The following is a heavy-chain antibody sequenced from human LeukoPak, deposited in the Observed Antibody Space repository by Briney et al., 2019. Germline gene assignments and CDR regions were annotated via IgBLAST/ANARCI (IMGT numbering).Heavy chain of an antibody. CDR2: IYYSGST. CDR1: GGSISSSSYY. D-gene: IGHD5-18*01. Sequence: KPSETLSLTCTVSGGSISSSSYYWGWIRQPPGKGLEWIGSIYYSGSTYYNPSLKSRVTISVDTSKNQFSLKLSSVTAADTAVYYCVRGRRSTTMVLRYFDYWGQGTLVTVSS. V-gene: IGHV4-39*07. J-gene: IGHJ4*02. CDR3: VRGRRSTTMVLRYFDY.